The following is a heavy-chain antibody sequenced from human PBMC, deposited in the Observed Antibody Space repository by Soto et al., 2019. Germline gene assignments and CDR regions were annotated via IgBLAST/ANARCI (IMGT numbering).Heavy chain of an antibody. D-gene: IGHD3-10*01. CDR1: GYTFINNY. J-gene: IGHJ5*02. CDR3: ARAHGSGSYYGWFDP. V-gene: IGHV1-46*01. CDR2: INPSFGTT. Sequence: QVQLLQSGAEVKKPGASVKVSCQASGYTFINNYLHWVRQAPGQGLEWMGLINPSFGTTTYAQNFHGSVTMTSDTSTSTVFMQLNTLRSDDTAVYYCARAHGSGSYYGWFDPWGQGTLVTVSS.